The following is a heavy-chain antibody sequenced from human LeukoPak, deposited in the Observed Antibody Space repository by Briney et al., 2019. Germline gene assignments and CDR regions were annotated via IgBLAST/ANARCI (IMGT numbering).Heavy chain of an antibody. CDR2: IIPIFGTA. J-gene: IGHJ5*02. V-gene: IGHV1-69*06. D-gene: IGHD6-13*01. Sequence: ASVKVSCKASGGTFSSYAISWVRQAPGQGLEWMGGIIPIFGTANYAQKFQGRVTITADKSTSTAYMELSRLRSDDTAVYYCARPEAAAGNNWFDPWGQGTLVTVSS. CDR3: ARPEAAAGNNWFDP. CDR1: GGTFSSYA.